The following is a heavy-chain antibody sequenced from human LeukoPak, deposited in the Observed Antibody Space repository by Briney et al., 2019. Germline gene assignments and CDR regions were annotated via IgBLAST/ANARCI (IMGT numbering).Heavy chain of an antibody. D-gene: IGHD3-3*01. CDR3: AKGEEWPRRVIPP. Sequence: TGGSLRLSCATSGFTFNAYGLHWVRQAPGKGLESVAVILDDGSNKYYADSVKGRFTISRDNSKNTLYLQTNSLRAEDTAVYYCAKGEEWPRRVIPPWGQGTLVTVSS. CDR2: ILDDGSNK. V-gene: IGHV3-30*18. CDR1: GFTFNAYG. J-gene: IGHJ5*02.